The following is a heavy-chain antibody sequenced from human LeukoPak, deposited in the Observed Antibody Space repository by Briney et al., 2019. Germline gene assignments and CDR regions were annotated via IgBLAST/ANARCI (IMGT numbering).Heavy chain of an antibody. CDR1: GFTFSDYA. Sequence: PTGGSLGLSCAASGFTFSDYAMSWVRQAPGKGLEWVSASSGSGGSTYYADSVKGRFTISRDNSKNTLYLQMNSLRAEDTALYYCAKLQHTGYDLARGFDYWGQGTLVTVSS. V-gene: IGHV3-23*01. CDR3: AKLQHTGYDLARGFDY. J-gene: IGHJ4*02. CDR2: SSGSGGST. D-gene: IGHD5-12*01.